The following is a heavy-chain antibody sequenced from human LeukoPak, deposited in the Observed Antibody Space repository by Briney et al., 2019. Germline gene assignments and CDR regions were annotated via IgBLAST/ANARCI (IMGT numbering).Heavy chain of an antibody. J-gene: IGHJ6*03. D-gene: IGHD2-15*01. CDR2: IIPMFGTA. CDR3: ARVRCSVVSCYYNYMDV. V-gene: IGHV1-69*06. CDR1: GGAFSSYA. Sequence: SVKVSCKASGGAFSSYAISWVRQAPGQGLEWMGGIIPMFGTANYAQKFQGRVTITADKSTNTAYMELSSLRSEDTAVYYCARVRCSVVSCYYNYMDVWGKGTTVTVSS.